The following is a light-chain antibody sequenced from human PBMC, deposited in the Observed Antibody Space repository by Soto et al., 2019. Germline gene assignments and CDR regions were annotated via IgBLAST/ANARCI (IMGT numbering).Light chain of an antibody. V-gene: IGKV1D-12*01. CDR3: QQSDTFPAT. CDR2: ATS. J-gene: IGKJ4*01. Sequence: DIQMTQSPSSVSASVGDRVTITCRASQGIRSWLAWYQQRPGKAPKLLISATSSLQSAVPSRFSGSGSGTDFTLTISSLQPDDFATYYCQQSDTFPATFGGGTKVEIK. CDR1: QGIRSW.